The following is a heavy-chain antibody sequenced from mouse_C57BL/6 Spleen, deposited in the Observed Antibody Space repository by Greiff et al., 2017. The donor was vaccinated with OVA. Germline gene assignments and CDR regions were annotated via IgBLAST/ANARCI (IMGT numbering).Heavy chain of an antibody. CDR2: IDPSDSYT. Sequence: QVQLQQPGAELVMPGASVKLSCKASGYTFTSYWMHWVKQRPGQGLEWIGEIDPSDSYTNYNQKFKGKSTLTVDKSSSTAYMQLRSLTSEDSAVYYGASRTSYWDFDVWGTGTTLTVSS. CDR1: GYTFTSYW. J-gene: IGHJ1*03. V-gene: IGHV1-69*01. CDR3: ASRTSYWDFDV.